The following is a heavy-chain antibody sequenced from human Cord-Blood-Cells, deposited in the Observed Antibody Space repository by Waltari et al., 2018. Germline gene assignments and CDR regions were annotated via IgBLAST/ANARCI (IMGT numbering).Heavy chain of an antibody. Sequence: QVQLVQSGAEVKKPGSSVTVSCKASGGTFRSYATRWVRQAPGQGLEWMGGIIPIFGTANYAQKFQGRVTITADESTSTAYMELSSLRSEDTAVYYCARVRQLVAYNWFDPWGQGTLVTVSS. D-gene: IGHD6-6*01. J-gene: IGHJ5*02. CDR3: ARVRQLVAYNWFDP. CDR1: GGTFRSYA. V-gene: IGHV1-69*01. CDR2: IIPIFGTA.